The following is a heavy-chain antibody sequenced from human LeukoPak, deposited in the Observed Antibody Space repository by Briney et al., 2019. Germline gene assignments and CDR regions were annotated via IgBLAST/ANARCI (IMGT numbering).Heavy chain of an antibody. Sequence: ASVTVSFKASAYTFTGYYMHWVRQAPGQGLEWMGRINPNSGGTNYAQKVQGRVTMTRAPYISTTYMEMSRLRSEDTAVYYCARAHTYTYNWNWGDYWGEGTLVTVSS. CDR3: ARAHTYTYNWNWGDY. D-gene: IGHD1-7*01. CDR2: INPNSGGT. CDR1: AYTFTGYY. V-gene: IGHV1-2*06. J-gene: IGHJ4*02.